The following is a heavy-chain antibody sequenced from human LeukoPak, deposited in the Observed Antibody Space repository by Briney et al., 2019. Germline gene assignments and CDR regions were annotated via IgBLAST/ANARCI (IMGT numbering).Heavy chain of an antibody. CDR2: IYPGDSDT. V-gene: IGHV5-51*01. Sequence: GESLKISCHGLGYXFTSYWICWVRQMPGKGLEWMGIIYPGDSDTRYSPSFQGQVTISADKSISTAYLQWSSLKASDTAMYYCARLLTYGDYVDYWGQGTLVTVSS. J-gene: IGHJ4*02. CDR1: GYXFTSYW. CDR3: ARLLTYGDYVDY. D-gene: IGHD4-17*01.